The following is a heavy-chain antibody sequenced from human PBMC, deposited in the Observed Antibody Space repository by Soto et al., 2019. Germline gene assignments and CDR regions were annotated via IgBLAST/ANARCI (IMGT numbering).Heavy chain of an antibody. CDR1: GGTFSSYA. D-gene: IGHD6-19*01. CDR3: AASRARGIAVDDP. V-gene: IGHV1-69*13. Sequence: SVKVSCKASGGTFSSYAISWVRQAPGQGLEWMGGIIPIFGTANYAQKFQGRVTITADESTSTAYMELSSLRSEDTAAYYCAASRARGIAVDDPWGQGTQVTFSS. CDR2: IIPIFGTA. J-gene: IGHJ5*02.